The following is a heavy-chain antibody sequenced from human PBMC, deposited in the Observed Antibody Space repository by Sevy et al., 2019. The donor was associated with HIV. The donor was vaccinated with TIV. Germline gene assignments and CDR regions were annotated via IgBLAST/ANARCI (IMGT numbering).Heavy chain of an antibody. J-gene: IGHJ3*02. CDR3: AKGDEPAADYADYVPNAFDI. CDR2: ISGPGALT. Sequence: GGSLRLSCAVSGFTFRSYAMSWVRQAPGKGLEWVSSISGPGALTYYAESVKGRFTISRDNSKNTLFLQMNSLRAEDTALDYCAKGDEPAADYADYVPNAFDIWGQGTMVTVSS. CDR1: GFTFRSYA. D-gene: IGHD4-17*01. V-gene: IGHV3-23*01.